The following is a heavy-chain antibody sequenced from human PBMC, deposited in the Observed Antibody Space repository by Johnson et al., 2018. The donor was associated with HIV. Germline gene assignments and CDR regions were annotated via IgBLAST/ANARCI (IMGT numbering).Heavy chain of an antibody. Sequence: QVQLVESGGGLVQPGGSLRLSCAASGFTFSDYYMSWIRQAPGKGLEWVSYISSSGSTIYYADSVKGRFTISRDNAKNSLYLQMNSLRAEDTAVYYCTKDLYDSWVDVFDTWGQGTMVTVSS. CDR3: TKDLYDSWVDVFDT. V-gene: IGHV3-11*04. CDR1: GFTFSDYY. CDR2: ISSSGSTI. D-gene: IGHD5/OR15-5a*01. J-gene: IGHJ3*02.